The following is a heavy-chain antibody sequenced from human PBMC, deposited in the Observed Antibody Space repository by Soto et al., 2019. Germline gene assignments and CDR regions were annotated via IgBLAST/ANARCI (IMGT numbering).Heavy chain of an antibody. Sequence: QVQLVESGGGVVQPGRSLRLSSAASGFTFSSYGMHWVRQAPGKGLEWVAVIWFDGSNKYYADSVKGRFTISRDNSKNTLYLQMNSLRAEDTAVYYCARDRESSSTGWFDPWGQGTLVTVSS. CDR1: GFTFSSYG. D-gene: IGHD6-13*01. V-gene: IGHV3-33*01. J-gene: IGHJ5*02. CDR2: IWFDGSNK. CDR3: ARDRESSSTGWFDP.